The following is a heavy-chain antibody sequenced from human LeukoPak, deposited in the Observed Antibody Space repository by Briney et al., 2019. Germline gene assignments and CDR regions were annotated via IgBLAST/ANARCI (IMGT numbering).Heavy chain of an antibody. J-gene: IGHJ6*03. D-gene: IGHD3-22*01. Sequence: ASVKVSCKASGGTFSSYAISWVRQAPGQGLEWMGGIIPIFGTANYAQKFQGRVTITTDESTSTAYMELSSLRSEDTAVYYCARDRGPGRTMIVVVSPGYYYMDVWGKGTTVTVSS. V-gene: IGHV1-69*05. CDR3: ARDRGPGRTMIVVVSPGYYYMDV. CDR2: IIPIFGTA. CDR1: GGTFSSYA.